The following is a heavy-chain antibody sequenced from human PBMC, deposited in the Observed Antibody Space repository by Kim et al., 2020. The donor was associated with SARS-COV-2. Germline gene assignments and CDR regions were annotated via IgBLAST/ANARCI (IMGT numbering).Heavy chain of an antibody. J-gene: IGHJ4*02. Sequence: GRFTISRDNAKNTLYLQMNSLRAEDTAVYYCARAVYDYVWGSYRTTYFDYWGQGTLVTVSS. D-gene: IGHD3-16*01. V-gene: IGHV3-74*01. CDR3: ARAVYDYVWGSYRTTYFDY.